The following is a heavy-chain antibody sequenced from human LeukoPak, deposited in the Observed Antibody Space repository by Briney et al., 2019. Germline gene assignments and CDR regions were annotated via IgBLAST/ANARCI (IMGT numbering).Heavy chain of an antibody. CDR1: GFTFSSSA. D-gene: IGHD1-26*01. CDR2: INNVGSHI. J-gene: IGHJ4*02. V-gene: IGHV3-21*01. CDR3: ARLIVGAIDY. Sequence: GGSLRLSCAASGFTFSSSAMNWVRQAPGKGLEWVSSINNVGSHIYYADSVKGRFTISRDNSKNSLYLQMNSLRADDTAVYYCARLIVGAIDYWGQGTLVTVSS.